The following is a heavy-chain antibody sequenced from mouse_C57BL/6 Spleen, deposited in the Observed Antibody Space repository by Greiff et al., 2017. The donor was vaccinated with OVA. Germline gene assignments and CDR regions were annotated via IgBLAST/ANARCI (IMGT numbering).Heavy chain of an antibody. D-gene: IGHD2-2*01. J-gene: IGHJ4*01. CDR2: IWSDGST. V-gene: IGHV2-6-1*01. CDR3: ARQIYYGYPYAMDY. CDR1: GFSLTSYG. Sequence: VKLQESGPGLVAPSQSLSITCTVSGFSLTSYGVHWVRQPPGKGLEWLVVIWSDGSTTYNSALKSRLSISKDNTKSQVFLKMNSLQTDDTAMYYCARQIYYGYPYAMDYWGQGTSVTVSS.